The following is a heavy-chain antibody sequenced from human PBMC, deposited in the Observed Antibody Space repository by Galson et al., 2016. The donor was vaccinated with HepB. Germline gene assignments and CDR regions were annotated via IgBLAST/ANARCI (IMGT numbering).Heavy chain of an antibody. CDR1: GFTFNSNW. Sequence: SLRLSCAASGFTFNSNWMHWVRQAPGKGLVWVSRINYGGTNTDCADSVKGRFAISRDNAKNTLYLQMTNLRAEDTAMYYCARGNGRPGERGDYWGQGTLVTVSS. J-gene: IGHJ4*02. CDR3: ARGNGRPGERGDY. V-gene: IGHV3-74*01. CDR2: INYGGTNT. D-gene: IGHD1-1*01.